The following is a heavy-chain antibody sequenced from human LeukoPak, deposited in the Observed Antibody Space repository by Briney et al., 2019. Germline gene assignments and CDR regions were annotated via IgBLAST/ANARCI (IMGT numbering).Heavy chain of an antibody. D-gene: IGHD6-19*01. Sequence: GASVKVSCKASGYTFTSYYMHWVRQPPGQGLEWMGIINPSGGSTSYAQKFQGRVTMTRDTSTSTVYMELSSLRSGDTAVYYCARRGWDLDAFDIWGQGTMVTVSS. CDR3: ARRGWDLDAFDI. CDR2: INPSGGST. CDR1: GYTFTSYY. V-gene: IGHV1-46*01. J-gene: IGHJ3*02.